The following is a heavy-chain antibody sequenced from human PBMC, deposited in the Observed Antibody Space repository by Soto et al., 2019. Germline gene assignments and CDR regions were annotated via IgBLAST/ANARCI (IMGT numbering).Heavy chain of an antibody. CDR3: ARSYSGGDAYFDY. V-gene: IGHV4-30-2*01. D-gene: IGHD2-21*02. CDR2: IYQSGST. Sequence: SDTLSLTSAVSGGSISSGGYAWAWIRQPPGKGLEWVGYIYQSGSTYYNPSLKSRVTIAADRSKNQFSLNLASVTAADTAVYYCARSYSGGDAYFDYWGQGTVVTVSS. J-gene: IGHJ4*02. CDR1: GGSISSGGYA.